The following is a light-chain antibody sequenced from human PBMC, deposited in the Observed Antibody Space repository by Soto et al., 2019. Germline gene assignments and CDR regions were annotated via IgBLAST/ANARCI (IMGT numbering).Light chain of an antibody. J-gene: IGKJ1*01. V-gene: IGKV1-5*01. Sequence: DIQMTQSPSTLSASVGERVTITFRASESMSNCLAWYQQKPGKAPKLLISGASSLQSGVPSRFSGSASGTEFTLTISSLQPDDIATYYCQQCHRYLTFGQGTKVDIK. CDR1: ESMSNC. CDR3: QQCHRYLT. CDR2: GAS.